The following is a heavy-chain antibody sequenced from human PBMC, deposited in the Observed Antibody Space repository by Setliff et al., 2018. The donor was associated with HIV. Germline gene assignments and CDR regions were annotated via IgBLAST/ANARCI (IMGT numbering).Heavy chain of an antibody. Sequence: SETLSLTCTVSGASIRSQYWSWIRKPPGKGLEWIGYISYSGSTNYNPSLESRVAMSVDTSKQQFSLEVSSVTAADTAVYYCARTRGYSYGTLAGFDYWGLGTLVTVSS. D-gene: IGHD5-18*01. CDR2: ISYSGST. CDR3: ARTRGYSYGTLAGFDY. CDR1: GASIRSQY. V-gene: IGHV4-59*11. J-gene: IGHJ4*02.